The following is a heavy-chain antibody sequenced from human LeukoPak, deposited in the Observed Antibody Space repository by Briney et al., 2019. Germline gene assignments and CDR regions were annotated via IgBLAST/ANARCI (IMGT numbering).Heavy chain of an antibody. CDR1: GVSISSYY. V-gene: IGHV4-59*01. D-gene: IGHD3-22*01. Sequence: SETLSLTCTVSGVSISSYYWNWIPQPPGKGLEWIGDIFYSVITNYNPSLNRRATKSIYTSKNPFSLKLSSVTAADTDVYYCAREPGGAYYDSSGHPVYWYFDLWGRGTLATVSS. J-gene: IGHJ2*01. CDR3: AREPGGAYYDSSGHPVYWYFDL. CDR2: IFYSVIT.